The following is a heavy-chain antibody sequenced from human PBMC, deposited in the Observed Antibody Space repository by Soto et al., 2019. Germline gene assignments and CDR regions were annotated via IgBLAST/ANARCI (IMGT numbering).Heavy chain of an antibody. D-gene: IGHD6-19*01. CDR1: GGSISSYY. V-gene: IGHV4-59*01. Sequence: SEILSLTCTVSGGSISSYYWSWIRQPPGKGLEWIGYIYYSGSTNYNPSLKSRVTISVDTSKNQFSLKLSSVTAADTAVYYCARDSGGWAFDYWGQGTLVTVSS. J-gene: IGHJ4*02. CDR3: ARDSGGWAFDY. CDR2: IYYSGST.